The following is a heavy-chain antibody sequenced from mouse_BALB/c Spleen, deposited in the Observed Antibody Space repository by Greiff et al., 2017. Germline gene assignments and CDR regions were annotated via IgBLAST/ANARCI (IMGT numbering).Heavy chain of an antibody. CDR3: ARSYRYDWYFDV. CDR1: GYAFTNYL. CDR2: INPGSGGT. Sequence: VQLQQSGAELVRPGTSVKVSCKASGYAFTNYLIEWVKQRPGQGLEWIGVINPGSGGTNYNEKFKGKATLTADKSSSTAYMQLSSLTSDDSAVYFCARSYRYDWYFDVWGAGTTVTVSS. D-gene: IGHD2-14*01. J-gene: IGHJ1*01. V-gene: IGHV1-54*01.